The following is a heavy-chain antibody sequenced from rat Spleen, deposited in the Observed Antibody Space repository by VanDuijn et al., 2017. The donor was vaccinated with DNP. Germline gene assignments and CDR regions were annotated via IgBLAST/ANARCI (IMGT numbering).Heavy chain of an antibody. Sequence: EVQLVESGGGLVQPGRSLKLSCAVSGITFSDHNMAWVRQAPKKGLEWVAKITYDGGNTYYRDSVKDRFTISRDNAKSTLYLQMDSLRSEDTDTYYCAGRPPPTRGPFDYWGQGVTVTVSS. CDR1: GITFSDHN. J-gene: IGHJ2*01. CDR2: ITYDGGNT. D-gene: IGHD1-4*01. CDR3: AGRPPPTRGPFDY. V-gene: IGHV5-7*01.